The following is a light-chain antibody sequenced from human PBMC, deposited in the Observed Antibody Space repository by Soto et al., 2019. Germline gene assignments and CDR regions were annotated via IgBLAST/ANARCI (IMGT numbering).Light chain of an antibody. Sequence: QSVLTQPPSASGSFGQSVTISCTGTSSDVGGYNYVSWYQQHPGKAPKLMIYEVSERPSGVPDRFSGSKSGNTASLTVSGLQADDEADYYCSSHSGTNYHSVFRSATKVTVL. CDR2: EVS. CDR1: SSDVGGYNY. V-gene: IGLV2-8*01. J-gene: IGLJ1*01. CDR3: SSHSGTNYHSV.